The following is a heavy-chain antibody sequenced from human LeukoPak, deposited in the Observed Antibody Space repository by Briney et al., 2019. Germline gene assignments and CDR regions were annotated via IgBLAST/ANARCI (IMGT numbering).Heavy chain of an antibody. CDR2: IRSKAYGGTT. Sequence: GGSLRLSCTASGFTFGDYAMSWVRQAPGKGLEGVGFIRSKAYGGTTEYAASVKGRFTISRDDSKSIAYLQMNSLKTEDTAVYYCTRGEYYYDSSGYAHWGQGNLVTVSS. CDR1: GFTFGDYA. V-gene: IGHV3-49*04. CDR3: TRGEYYYDSSGYAH. J-gene: IGHJ4*02. D-gene: IGHD3-22*01.